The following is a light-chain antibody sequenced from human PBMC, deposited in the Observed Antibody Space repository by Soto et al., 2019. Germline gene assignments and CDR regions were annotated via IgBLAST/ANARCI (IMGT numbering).Light chain of an antibody. CDR1: SRDIGGYDF. CDR2: NVN. J-gene: IGLJ1*01. V-gene: IGLV2-8*01. CDR3: GSYPDTKIGV. Sequence: SVLTQPPSASGSPGQAVTISYTGTSRDIGGYDFVSWYQVRPGEAPQLIIYNVNGRPSGVPRRFSGSKSGNTASLTVSGLQVVNEPDYYGGSYPDTKIGVFGTGTSHRP.